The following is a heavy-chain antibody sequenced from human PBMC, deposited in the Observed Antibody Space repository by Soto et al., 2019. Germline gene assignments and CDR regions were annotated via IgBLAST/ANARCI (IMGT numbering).Heavy chain of an antibody. CDR2: IYHNGSS. V-gene: IGHV4-4*02. Sequence: LSETLSLTCGVSGVSISSDNWWFWVRQPPGKGLEWIGEIYHNGSSNCSPSLKSRGTLSIDKTKNQFSLRLTSVTAADTAVYYCARVGYHHDNSGYHFFDQWGQGTLVTVSS. J-gene: IGHJ4*02. CDR3: ARVGYHHDNSGYHFFDQ. D-gene: IGHD3-22*01. CDR1: GVSISSDNW.